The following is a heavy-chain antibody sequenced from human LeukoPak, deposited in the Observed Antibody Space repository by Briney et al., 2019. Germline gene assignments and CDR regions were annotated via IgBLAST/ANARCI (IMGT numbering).Heavy chain of an antibody. D-gene: IGHD6-19*01. CDR1: GYTFTSYD. V-gene: IGHV1-18*01. CDR2: ISAYNGDT. Sequence: ASVKVSCKASGYTFTSYDINWVRQAPGQGLEWMGWISAYNGDTNYAQKLQGRITMTTDTSTNTAYMELRSLTSDDTAVYYCAKDQALALAGPPPFIYWGQGTLVTVSS. J-gene: IGHJ4*02. CDR3: AKDQALALAGPPPFIY.